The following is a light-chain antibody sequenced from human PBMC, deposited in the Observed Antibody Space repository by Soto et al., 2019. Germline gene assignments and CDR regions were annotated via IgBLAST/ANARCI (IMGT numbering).Light chain of an antibody. V-gene: IGLV2-14*01. Sequence: QSVLTQPASVSGSPRQSITISCTGASSDVGGYTYVSWYQQHPGKAPKLMIYEVNNRPSGVSNRFSGSKSGNTASLTISGLRAEDEADYYCSSYTSSSTLYVFGTGIKLTVL. CDR2: EVN. J-gene: IGLJ1*01. CDR3: SSYTSSSTLYV. CDR1: SSDVGGYTY.